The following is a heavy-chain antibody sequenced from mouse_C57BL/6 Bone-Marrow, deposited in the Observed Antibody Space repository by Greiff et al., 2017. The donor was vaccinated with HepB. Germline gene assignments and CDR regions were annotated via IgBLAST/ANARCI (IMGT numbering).Heavy chain of an antibody. CDR3: ARSDPRSTLYFDY. V-gene: IGHV14-2*01. CDR2: IDPEAGET. CDR1: GFNIKDYY. Sequence: VQLQQSGAELVKPGASVKLSCTASGFNIKDYYMHWVKQRTEQGLEWIGRIDPEAGETTYAPKVQGKATLTADTSSNTAYLQLSSLTSEDTAVYYCARSDPRSTLYFDYWGQGTTLTVAS. J-gene: IGHJ2*01.